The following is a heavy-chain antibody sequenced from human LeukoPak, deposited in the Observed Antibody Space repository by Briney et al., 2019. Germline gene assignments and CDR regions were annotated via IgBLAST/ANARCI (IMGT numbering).Heavy chain of an antibody. Sequence: SETLSLTCTVSGGSISSYYWSWIRQPPGKGLEWIGYIYYSGSTNYNPSLKSRVTISVDTSKNQFSLKLSSVTAADTAVYYCAREGSGYLGLGELGYWGQGTLVTVSS. CDR2: IYYSGST. D-gene: IGHD3-22*01. J-gene: IGHJ4*02. CDR3: AREGSGYLGLGELGY. CDR1: GGSISSYY. V-gene: IGHV4-59*01.